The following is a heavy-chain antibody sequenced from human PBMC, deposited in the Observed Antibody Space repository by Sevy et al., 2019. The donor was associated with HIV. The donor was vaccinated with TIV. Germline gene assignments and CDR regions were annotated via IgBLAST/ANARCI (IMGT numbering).Heavy chain of an antibody. J-gene: IGHJ4*02. CDR2: IDPSGGNA. CDR1: GDTFTNNY. Sequence: ASVKVSCKASGDTFTNNYMHWVRQAPGQGLEWMGIIDPSGGNASYAQKFKGRVSMTRDTSTSTIYLDLSSLRSEDTAVYYCVRADPAQHFDSWGQGTLVTVSS. V-gene: IGHV1-46*01. CDR3: VRADPAQHFDS.